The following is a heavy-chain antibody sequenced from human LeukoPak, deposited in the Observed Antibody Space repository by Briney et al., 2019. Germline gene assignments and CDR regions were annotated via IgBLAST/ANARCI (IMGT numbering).Heavy chain of an antibody. D-gene: IGHD3-3*01. V-gene: IGHV3-48*03. CDR2: ISSSGRNI. Sequence: GGSLRLSCAASGFIFSNYEMNWVRQPPGKGLEWVSYISSSGRNIYNADSVKGRFTISRDNAKNSLYLQMNSLRAEDTAVYYCARLREIPVFGVVTKSTSYFDYWGQGTLVTVSS. CDR3: ARLREIPVFGVVTKSTSYFDY. J-gene: IGHJ4*02. CDR1: GFIFSNYE.